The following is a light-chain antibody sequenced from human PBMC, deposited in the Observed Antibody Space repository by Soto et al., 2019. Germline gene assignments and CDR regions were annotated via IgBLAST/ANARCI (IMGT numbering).Light chain of an antibody. CDR1: QSISSW. CDR2: DAS. Sequence: DIQMTQSPSTLXASVGDRVTXTXRASQSISSWLAWYQQKPGKAPKLLIYDASSLESGVPSRFSGSGSGTEFTLTISSLQPDDFATYYCQQYNSYWTFGQGTKVEIK. V-gene: IGKV1-5*01. CDR3: QQYNSYWT. J-gene: IGKJ1*01.